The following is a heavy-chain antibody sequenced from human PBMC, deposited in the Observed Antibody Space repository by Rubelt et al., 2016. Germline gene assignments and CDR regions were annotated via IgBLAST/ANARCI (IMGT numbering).Heavy chain of an antibody. J-gene: IGHJ4*02. CDR2: IRSKANSYAT. V-gene: IGHV3-73*01. CDR1: GFTFSNYD. D-gene: IGHD2-21*02. Sequence: EVQLVESGGGLVQPGGSLRLSCAASGFTFSNYDMNWVRQASGKGLEWVGRIRSKANSYATAYAESVTGRFSISRDDSKNTAYLQMNSLKTEDTALYYCTSLPTDIVVVTPRSYWGQGTLVTVSS. CDR3: TSLPTDIVVVTPRSY.